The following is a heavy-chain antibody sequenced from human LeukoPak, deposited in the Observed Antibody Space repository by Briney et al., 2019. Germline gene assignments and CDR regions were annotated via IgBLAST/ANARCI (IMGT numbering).Heavy chain of an antibody. Sequence: GDSLRLSCAASGLRFSNYAMNWVRQAPGKGLEWVSSINAGGDITYYADSVKGRFTSSRDNSKNTLFLQMNSLRDEDTALYYCARDSITTGGTVYNWFDPWGQGTLVTVSS. CDR3: ARDSITTGGTVYNWFDP. J-gene: IGHJ5*02. CDR1: GLRFSNYA. D-gene: IGHD1-14*01. CDR2: INAGGDIT. V-gene: IGHV3-23*01.